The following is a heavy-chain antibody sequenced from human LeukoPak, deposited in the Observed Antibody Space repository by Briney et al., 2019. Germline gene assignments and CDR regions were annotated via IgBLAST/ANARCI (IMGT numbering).Heavy chain of an antibody. CDR2: IRSSGTTI. V-gene: IGHV3-11*01. J-gene: IGHJ3*02. Sequence: GALRLSCVASGFTFSDYYMSWIRQAPGKGLEWVSYIRSSGTTIHYADSVKGRFTISRDNSKNTLYLQMNSLRAEDTAVYYCASSRGSYLNDAFDIWGQGTMVTVSS. CDR3: ASSRGSYLNDAFDI. CDR1: GFTFSDYY. D-gene: IGHD1-26*01.